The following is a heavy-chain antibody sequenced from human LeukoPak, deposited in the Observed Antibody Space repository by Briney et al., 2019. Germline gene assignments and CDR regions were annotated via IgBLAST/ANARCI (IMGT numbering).Heavy chain of an antibody. D-gene: IGHD2-8*01. CDR1: GYTLTELS. CDR3: ATPYCTNGVCSAGAFDI. CDR2: FDPEDGET. Sequence: ASVKVSCKVSGYTLTELSMHWVRQAPGKGLEWMGGFDPEDGETIYAQKFQGRVTMTEDTSTDTAYMELSSLRSEDTAVYYCATPYCTNGVCSAGAFDIWGQGTMVTVSS. V-gene: IGHV1-24*01. J-gene: IGHJ3*02.